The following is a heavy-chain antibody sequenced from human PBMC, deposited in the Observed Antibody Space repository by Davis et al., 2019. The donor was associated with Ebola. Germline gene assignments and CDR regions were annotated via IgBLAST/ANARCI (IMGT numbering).Heavy chain of an antibody. V-gene: IGHV3-7*01. Sequence: GGSLRLSCAASGFTFSKNWVTWVRQAPGKGLEWVANINPEGSEKFYVDSVKGRFTIARDNAKNLLFLQMNSLRAEDTGVYYCARDGVRAASDYWGQGTLVTVSS. CDR2: INPEGSEK. J-gene: IGHJ4*02. D-gene: IGHD2-15*01. CDR3: ARDGVRAASDY. CDR1: GFTFSKNW.